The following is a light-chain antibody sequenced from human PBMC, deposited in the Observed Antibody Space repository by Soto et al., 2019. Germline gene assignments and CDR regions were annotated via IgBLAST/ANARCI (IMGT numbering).Light chain of an antibody. J-gene: IGKJ1*01. CDR1: QSVSTW. Sequence: DIQMTQSPSTLSASVGDRVTITCRASQSVSTWLGWYQQKPGTAPQLLMYDASSLQSGVPSRFSGSGSGTEFTLTISSLQPEDFATYYCQQYHTYPWTFGQGTKVEIK. CDR3: QQYHTYPWT. V-gene: IGKV1-5*01. CDR2: DAS.